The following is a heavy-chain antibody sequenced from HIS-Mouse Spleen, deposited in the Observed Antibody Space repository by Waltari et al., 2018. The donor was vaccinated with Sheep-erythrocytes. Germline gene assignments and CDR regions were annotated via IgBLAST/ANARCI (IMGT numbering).Heavy chain of an antibody. V-gene: IGHV3-13*04. D-gene: IGHD1-26*01. J-gene: IGHJ3*02. CDR1: GFTFSSYD. Sequence: RLSCAASGFTFSSYDMHWVRQATGKGLEGVSAIGTAGETYYPGSVKGRFTISRENAKNSLYLQMNSLRAGDTAVYYCARANSGSYDDAFDIWGQGTMVTVSS. CDR3: ARANSGSYDDAFDI. CDR2: IGTAGET.